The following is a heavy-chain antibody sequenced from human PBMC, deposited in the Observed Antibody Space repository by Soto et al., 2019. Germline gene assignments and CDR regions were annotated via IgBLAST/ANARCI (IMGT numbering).Heavy chain of an antibody. CDR1: GYIFTNFY. CDR3: TRGLASGDY. D-gene: IGHD6-6*01. Sequence: QVQLVQPGAEVKKPGASVKFSCKASGYIFTNFYIHWVRQAPGQGLEWIGIINPNGGSTNYAQNFLGRVTMTTDTSSSTAYMDLSSLRSEDTAVYYCTRGLASGDYWGQATLITVSS. CDR2: INPNGGST. J-gene: IGHJ4*02. V-gene: IGHV1-46*03.